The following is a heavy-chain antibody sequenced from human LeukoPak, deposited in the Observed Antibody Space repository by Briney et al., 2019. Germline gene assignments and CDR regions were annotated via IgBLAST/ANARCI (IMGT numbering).Heavy chain of an antibody. V-gene: IGHV3-21*01. Sequence: GGSLRLSCAASGFTFSSYWMNWVRQAPGKGLEWVSSISSSSSYIYYADSVKGRFTISRDNAKNSLYLQMNSLRAEDTAVYYCARAHIVGAQSDYWGQGTLVTVSS. CDR2: ISSSSSYI. J-gene: IGHJ4*02. CDR3: ARAHIVGAQSDY. D-gene: IGHD1-26*01. CDR1: GFTFSSYW.